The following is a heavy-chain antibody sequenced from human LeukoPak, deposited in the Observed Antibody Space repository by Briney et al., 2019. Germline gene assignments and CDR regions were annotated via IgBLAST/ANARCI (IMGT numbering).Heavy chain of an antibody. V-gene: IGHV3-20*04. J-gene: IGHJ4*02. D-gene: IGHD3-22*01. CDR3: ARIFDYYESSGYLDY. CDR2: INLNGGST. Sequence: GGSLRLSCAASGFTFDDYGMSWVRRAPGRGLECVSVINLNGGSTGYADSVKGRFAISRDNAKNSLYLQMNSLRAEDTALYYCARIFDYYESSGYLDYWGQGTLVTVSS. CDR1: GFTFDDYG.